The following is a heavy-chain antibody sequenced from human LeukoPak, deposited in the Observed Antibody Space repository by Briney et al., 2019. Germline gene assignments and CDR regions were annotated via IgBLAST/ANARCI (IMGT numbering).Heavy chain of an antibody. CDR3: AREIDYDRNYYYYYGMDV. J-gene: IGHJ6*02. Sequence: SVKVSCKASGGTFISYAISWVRQAPGQGLEWMGRIIPILGIANYAQKFQGRVTITADKSTSTAYMELSSLRSEDTAMYYCAREIDYDRNYYYYYGMDVWGQGTTVTVSS. V-gene: IGHV1-69*04. D-gene: IGHD3-22*01. CDR1: GGTFISYA. CDR2: IIPILGIA.